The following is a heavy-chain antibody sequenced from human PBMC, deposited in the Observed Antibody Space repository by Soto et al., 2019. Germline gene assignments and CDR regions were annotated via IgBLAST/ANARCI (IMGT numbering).Heavy chain of an antibody. V-gene: IGHV1-8*02. CDR2: MTPKSGYT. D-gene: IGHD1-20*01. Sequence: QVQLMQSGAEVRKPGASVKVSCKASGYTFTDYDINWVRQATGQGLEWLGWMTPKSGYTGDAQKFQGKVTLTRDTSRGTDYMELSSLTSEDAAVYYCTRNLYNSGDFDHWGQGTLVTVSS. CDR3: TRNLYNSGDFDH. J-gene: IGHJ4*02. CDR1: GYTFTDYD.